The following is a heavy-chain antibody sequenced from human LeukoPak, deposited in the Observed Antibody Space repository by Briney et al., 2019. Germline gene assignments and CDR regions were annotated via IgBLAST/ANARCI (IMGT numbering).Heavy chain of an antibody. V-gene: IGHV1-8*01. Sequence: ASVKVSCKASGYTFTSYDINWVRQATGQGLEWMGWMNPNSGNTGYAQKFQGRVTMTRDTSISTAYMELSSLRSDDTAVYYCAREGGSYYEGYYFDYWGQGTLVTVSS. CDR2: MNPNSGNT. D-gene: IGHD1-26*01. CDR3: AREGGSYYEGYYFDY. CDR1: GYTFTSYD. J-gene: IGHJ4*02.